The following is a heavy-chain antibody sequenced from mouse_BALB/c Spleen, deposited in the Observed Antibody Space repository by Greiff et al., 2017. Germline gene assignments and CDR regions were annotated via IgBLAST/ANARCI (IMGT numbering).Heavy chain of an antibody. J-gene: IGHJ4*01. CDR3: ARERGDGNYPLAMDY. Sequence: QVQLKESGPGLVAPSQSLSITCTVSGFSLTGYGVNWVRQPPGKGLEWLGMIWGDGSTDYNSALKSRLSISKDNSKSQVFLKMNSLQTDDTARYYCARERGDGNYPLAMDYWGQGTSVTVSS. CDR2: IWGDGST. CDR1: GFSLTGYG. V-gene: IGHV2-6-7*01. D-gene: IGHD2-1*01.